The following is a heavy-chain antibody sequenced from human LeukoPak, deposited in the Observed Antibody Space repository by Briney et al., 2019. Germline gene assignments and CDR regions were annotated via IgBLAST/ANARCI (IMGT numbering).Heavy chain of an antibody. Sequence: SGGSLRLSCAASGFTFGSYWMSWVRQAPGKGLEWVANIKQDGSEKYYVDSVKGRFTISRDNAKNSLYLQMNSLRAEDTAVYYCVGSWYLDYWGQGTLVTVSS. CDR3: VGSWYLDY. J-gene: IGHJ4*02. CDR1: GFTFGSYW. CDR2: IKQDGSEK. V-gene: IGHV3-7*01. D-gene: IGHD6-13*01.